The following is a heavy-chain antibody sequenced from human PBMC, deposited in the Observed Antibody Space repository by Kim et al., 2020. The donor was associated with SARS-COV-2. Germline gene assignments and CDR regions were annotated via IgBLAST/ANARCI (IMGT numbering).Heavy chain of an antibody. Sequence: PSLKSRVTISVDTSKNQFSLKLSSVTAADTAVYYCARRGGSYFFGAFDIWGQGTMVTVSS. J-gene: IGHJ3*02. V-gene: IGHV4-39*01. CDR3: ARRGGSYFFGAFDI. D-gene: IGHD1-26*01.